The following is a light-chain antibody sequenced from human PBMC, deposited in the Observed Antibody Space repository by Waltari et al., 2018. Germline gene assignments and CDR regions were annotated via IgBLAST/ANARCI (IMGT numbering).Light chain of an antibody. CDR1: SSNIGAGYD. CDR2: RNM. CDR3: QSYDSSLSRV. V-gene: IGLV1-40*01. Sequence: QSVLTQPPSVSGAPGQRVTISCTGSSSNIGAGYDVHWYQQLPGTAPKLLFYRNMNRPSVVPDRFSGPKSGTSASLAITGLQAEDEADYYGQSYDSSLSRVFGTGTTVIVL. J-gene: IGLJ1*01.